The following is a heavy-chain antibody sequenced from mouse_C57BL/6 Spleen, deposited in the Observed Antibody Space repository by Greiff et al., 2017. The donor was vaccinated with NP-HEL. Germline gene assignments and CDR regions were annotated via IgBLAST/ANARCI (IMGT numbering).Heavy chain of an antibody. V-gene: IGHV1-59*01. CDR2: IDPSDSYT. Sequence: VQLQQPGAELVRPGTSVKLSCKASGYTFTSYWMHWVKQRHGQGLEWIGVIDPSDSYTNYNQKFKGKATLTVDTSSSTAYMQLSSLTSEDSAVYYCARSRTAQAQFAYWGQGTLVTVSA. D-gene: IGHD3-2*02. CDR3: ARSRTAQAQFAY. J-gene: IGHJ3*01. CDR1: GYTFTSYW.